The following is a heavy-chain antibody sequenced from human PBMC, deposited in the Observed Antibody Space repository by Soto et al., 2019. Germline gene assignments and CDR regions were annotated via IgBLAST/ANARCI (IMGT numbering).Heavy chain of an antibody. CDR3: ARRYGASFDY. CDR2: IYYSGST. J-gene: IGHJ4*02. CDR1: GGSISSYY. V-gene: IGHV4-59*12. Sequence: SETLSLTCTVSGGSISSYYWSWIRQPPGKGLEWIGYIYYSGSTNYNPSLKSRVTISVDTSKNQFSLKLSSVTAEDTAVYYCARRYGASFDYWGQGNLVTVX. D-gene: IGHD4-17*01.